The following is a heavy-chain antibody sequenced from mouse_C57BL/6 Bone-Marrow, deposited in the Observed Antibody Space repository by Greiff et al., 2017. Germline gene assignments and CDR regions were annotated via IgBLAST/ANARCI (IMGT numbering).Heavy chain of an antibody. CDR2: ISSGSSTL. Sequence: EVKLVESGGGLVKPGGSLKFSCAASGFTFSDYGMHWVRQAPEKGLEWVAFISSGSSTLYYADTVKGRFTISRDNAKNTLFLQMTSLRSEDTAMYYCASTPWFAYWGQGTLVTVSA. J-gene: IGHJ3*01. CDR3: ASTPWFAY. V-gene: IGHV5-17*01. CDR1: GFTFSDYG.